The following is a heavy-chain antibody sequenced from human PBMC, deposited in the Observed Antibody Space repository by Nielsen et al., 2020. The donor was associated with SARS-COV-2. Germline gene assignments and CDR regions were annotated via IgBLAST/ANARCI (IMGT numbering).Heavy chain of an antibody. CDR1: GFTFSSYG. J-gene: IGHJ4*02. CDR2: ISYDGSNK. CDR3: ARDPRIIEHLLDY. V-gene: IGHV3-30*03. Sequence: GESLKISCAASGFTFSSYGMHWVRQAPGKGLEWVAVISYDGSNKYYADSVKGRFTISRDNSKNTLYLQMNSLRAEDTAAYYCARDPRIIEHLLDYWGQGTLVTVSS. D-gene: IGHD2-15*01.